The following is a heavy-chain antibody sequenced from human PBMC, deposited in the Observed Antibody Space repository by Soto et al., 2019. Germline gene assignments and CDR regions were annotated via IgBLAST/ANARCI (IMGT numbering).Heavy chain of an antibody. V-gene: IGHV3-74*01. CDR1: GFTFSSYW. Sequence: GGSLRLSCSASGFTFSSYWMHWVRQAPGKGLVWVSRINNDGSNTNYADSVRGRFTISRDTAKNTLYLQMNSLRAEDTAVYYCARGRGHCTNAVCRNHYFDYWGQGTPVTVSS. D-gene: IGHD2-8*01. J-gene: IGHJ4*02. CDR3: ARGRGHCTNAVCRNHYFDY. CDR2: INNDGSNT.